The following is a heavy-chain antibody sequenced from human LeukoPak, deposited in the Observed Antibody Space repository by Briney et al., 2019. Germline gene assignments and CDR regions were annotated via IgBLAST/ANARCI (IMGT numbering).Heavy chain of an antibody. J-gene: IGHJ4*02. V-gene: IGHV3-30*12. Sequence: PGGSLRLSCAASGLTFRRYGMHWVRQTPGKGLEWVAFIESDESIRQYADLVKGRFTISRDNAKNSLYLQMNSLRAEDTAVYYCAREPWITGTTDYWGQGTLVTVSS. CDR3: AREPWITGTTDY. CDR1: GLTFRRYG. D-gene: IGHD1-14*01. CDR2: IESDESIR.